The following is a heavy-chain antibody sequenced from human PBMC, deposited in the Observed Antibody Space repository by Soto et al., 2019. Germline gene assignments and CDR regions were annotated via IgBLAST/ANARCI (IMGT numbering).Heavy chain of an antibody. CDR1: GGSISSGGYS. V-gene: IGHV4-30-2*05. J-gene: IGHJ4*02. CDR2: IYHSGST. D-gene: IGHD3-22*01. CDR3: ARGGQVAYYYDSSGYYDIDY. Sequence: PSETLSLTCAVSGGSISSGGYSWSWIRQPPGKGLEWIGYIYHSGSTYYNPSLKSRVTISVDTSKNQFSLKLSSVTAADTAVYYCARGGQVAYYYDSSGYYDIDYWGQGTLVTVSS.